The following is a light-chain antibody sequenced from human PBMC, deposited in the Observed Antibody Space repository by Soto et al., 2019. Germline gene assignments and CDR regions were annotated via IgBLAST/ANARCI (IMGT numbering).Light chain of an antibody. CDR3: QQRSNWPLT. CDR1: QSVSSY. CDR2: DAS. J-gene: IGKJ4*01. Sequence: EIVLTQSPATLSLSPGERATLSCRASQSVSSYLVWYQHKPGQAPRLLIYDASNRATGIPARFSGSGSGTDFTLTISSLEPEVYAVYYCQQRSNWPLTFGGGTKVDIK. V-gene: IGKV3-11*01.